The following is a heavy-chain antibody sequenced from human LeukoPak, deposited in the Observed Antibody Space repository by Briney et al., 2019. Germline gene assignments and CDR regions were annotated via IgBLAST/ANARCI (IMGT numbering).Heavy chain of an antibody. CDR2: IRSKANSYAT. CDR1: GFTFSGSA. D-gene: IGHD5-24*01. CDR3: TRHGMARD. V-gene: IGHV3-73*01. J-gene: IGHJ4*02. Sequence: GSLRLSCAASGFTFSGSAMHWVRQASGKGLEWVGRIRSKANSYATAYAASVKGRFTISRDDSKNTAYLQMNSLKTEDAAVYYCTRHGMARDWGQGTLVTVSS.